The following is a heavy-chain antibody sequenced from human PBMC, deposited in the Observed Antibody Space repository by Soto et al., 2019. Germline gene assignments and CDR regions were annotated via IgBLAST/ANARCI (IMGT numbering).Heavy chain of an antibody. V-gene: IGHV3-23*01. D-gene: IGHD6-19*01. Sequence: PGGSLRLSCASSGFTFRSYAMSWVRQAPGKGLEWVSAISGSGGSTYYADSVKGRFTISRDNSKNTLYLQMNSLRAEDTAVYYCAKVGSGWYGPKSQFDYWGQGTLVTVSS. CDR1: GFTFRSYA. J-gene: IGHJ4*02. CDR3: AKVGSGWYGPKSQFDY. CDR2: ISGSGGST.